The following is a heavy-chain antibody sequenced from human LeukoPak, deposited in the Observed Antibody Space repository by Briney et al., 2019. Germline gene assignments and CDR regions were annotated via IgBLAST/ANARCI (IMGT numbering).Heavy chain of an antibody. CDR1: GYTFTSYY. J-gene: IGHJ4*02. CDR3: ARDLMITFGGVIDDY. Sequence: ASVKVSCKASGYTFTSYYMHWVRQAPGQGLEWMGIINPSGGSTSYAQKFQGRVTMTRDMSTSTVYTELSSLRSEDTAVYYCARDLMITFGGVIDDYWGQGTLVTVSS. CDR2: INPSGGST. D-gene: IGHD3-16*01. V-gene: IGHV1-46*01.